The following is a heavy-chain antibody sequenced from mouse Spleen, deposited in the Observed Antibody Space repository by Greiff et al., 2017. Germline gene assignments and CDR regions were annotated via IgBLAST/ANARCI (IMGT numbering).Heavy chain of an antibody. CDR2: ISSGSSTT. CDR1: GFTFSDYG. V-gene: IGHV5-17*01. J-gene: IGHJ2*01. Sequence: EVKLVESGGGLVKPGGSLKLSCAASGFTFSDYGMHWVRQAPEKGLEWVAYISSGSSTTYYADTVKGRFTISRDNAKNTLFLQMTSLRSEDTAMYYCARNFDYWGQGTTLTVSS. CDR3: ARNFDY.